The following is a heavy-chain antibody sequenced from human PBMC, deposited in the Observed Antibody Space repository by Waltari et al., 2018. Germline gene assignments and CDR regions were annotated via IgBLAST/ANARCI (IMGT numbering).Heavy chain of an antibody. CDR2: SIPILGIA. V-gene: IGHV1-69*02. CDR1: GGTFSSYT. CDR3: ATLRSIAANDAFDI. Sequence: QVQLVQSGAEVKKPGSSVTVSCKASGGTFSSYTISWVRQAPGQGLEWMGRSIPILGIANYAQKFQGRVTMTEDTSTDTAYMELSSLRSEDTAVYYCATLRSIAANDAFDIWGQGTMVTVSS. J-gene: IGHJ3*02. D-gene: IGHD6-6*01.